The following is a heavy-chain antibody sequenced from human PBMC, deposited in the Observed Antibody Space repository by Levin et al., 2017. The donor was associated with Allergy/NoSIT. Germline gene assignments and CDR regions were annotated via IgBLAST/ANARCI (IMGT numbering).Heavy chain of an antibody. CDR3: ARDAWYDSSGYYPASFDY. CDR2: ISSSGSTI. CDR1: GFTFSSYE. D-gene: IGHD3-22*01. V-gene: IGHV3-48*03. J-gene: IGHJ4*02. Sequence: SCAASGFTFSSYEMNWVRQAPGKGLEWVSYISSSGSTIYYADSVKGRFTISRDNAKNSLYLQMNSLRAEDTAVYYCARDAWYDSSGYYPASFDYWGQGTLVTVSS.